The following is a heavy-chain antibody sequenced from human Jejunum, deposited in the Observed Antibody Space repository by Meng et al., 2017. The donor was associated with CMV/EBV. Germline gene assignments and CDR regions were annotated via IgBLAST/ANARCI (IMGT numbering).Heavy chain of an antibody. CDR2: IRYDGGDR. CDR1: GFNFKDYW. CDR3: TRALDY. V-gene: IGHV3-7*04. J-gene: IGHJ4*02. Sequence: SLKISCAASGFNFKDYWMDWVRQAPGRGLEWVANIRYDGGDRYYVNSVEGRFFIYRDNARNSLYLQMNSLRAEDSAIYYCTRALDYWGQGTLVTVSS.